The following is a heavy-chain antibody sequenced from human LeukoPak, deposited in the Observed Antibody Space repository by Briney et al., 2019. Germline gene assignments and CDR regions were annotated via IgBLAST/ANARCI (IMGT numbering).Heavy chain of an antibody. J-gene: IGHJ6*02. CDR2: INTDGSST. Sequence: PGGSLRLSCAASGFTFSSYWMHWVHQAPGKGLVWVSRINTDGSSTSYADSVKGRFTISRDNAKNTLYLQMNTLRVEDTAVYYCTRDLMDYDVSTGLHHYYMDVWGQGTTVTVSS. CDR1: GFTFSSYW. CDR3: TRDLMDYDVSTGLHHYYMDV. D-gene: IGHD3-9*01. V-gene: IGHV3-74*01.